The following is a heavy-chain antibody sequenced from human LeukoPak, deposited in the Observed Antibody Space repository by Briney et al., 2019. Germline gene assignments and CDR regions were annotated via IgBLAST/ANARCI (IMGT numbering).Heavy chain of an antibody. CDR3: ARVNRLPDYYYYGMDV. V-gene: IGHV4-4*07. J-gene: IGHJ6*02. CDR2: IYTSGST. D-gene: IGHD2-2*01. Sequence: SETLSLTCTVSGGSISSYYWSWIRQPAGKGLEWIGRIYTSGSTNYYPSLESRVTMSVDTSKNQFSLKLSSVTAADTAVYYCARVNRLPDYYYYGMDVWGQGTTVTVSS. CDR1: GGSISSYY.